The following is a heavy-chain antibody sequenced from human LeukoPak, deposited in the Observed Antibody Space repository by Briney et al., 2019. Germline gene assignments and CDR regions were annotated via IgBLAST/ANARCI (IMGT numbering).Heavy chain of an antibody. D-gene: IGHD6-13*01. CDR2: INHSGST. CDR1: GGSFSGYY. Sequence: PSETLSLTCAVYGGSFSGYYWSWIRQPPGKGVEWIGEINHSGSTNYNPSLKSRVTISVDTSKNQFSLKLSSVTAADTAVYYCARGTLFTIAAAGTRFDPWGQGTLVTVSS. J-gene: IGHJ5*02. V-gene: IGHV4-34*01. CDR3: ARGTLFTIAAAGTRFDP.